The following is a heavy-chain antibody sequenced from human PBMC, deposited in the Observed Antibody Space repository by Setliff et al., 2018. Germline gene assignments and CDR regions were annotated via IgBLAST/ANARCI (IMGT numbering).Heavy chain of an antibody. V-gene: IGHV1-46*01. D-gene: IGHD3-16*01. CDR2: INPSGGLT. Sequence: GASVKVSCKASGYTFRSYGINWVRQAPGQGLEWMGIINPSGGLTSYAQKFQGRVTMTTDTSTGTGYMELRSLTSDDTAVYFCTRSRGPRVVLAADFDFWGQGTLVTVSS. J-gene: IGHJ4*02. CDR3: TRSRGPRVVLAADFDF. CDR1: GYTFRSYG.